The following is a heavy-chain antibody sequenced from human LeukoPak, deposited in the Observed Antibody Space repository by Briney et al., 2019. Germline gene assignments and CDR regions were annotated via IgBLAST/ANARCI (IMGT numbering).Heavy chain of an antibody. J-gene: IGHJ5*02. CDR2: ISYDGNNK. V-gene: IGHV3-30*04. D-gene: IGHD1-1*01. CDR3: ARPPYNWNDGWFDP. CDR1: GFTFSSYA. Sequence: GGSLRLSCAASGFTFSSYAMHWVSQAPGKGLEWEAVISYDGNNKYYADSVKGRFTISRDNSKNTLHLQMNSLRAEDTAVYYCARPPYNWNDGWFDPWGQATLVTVSS.